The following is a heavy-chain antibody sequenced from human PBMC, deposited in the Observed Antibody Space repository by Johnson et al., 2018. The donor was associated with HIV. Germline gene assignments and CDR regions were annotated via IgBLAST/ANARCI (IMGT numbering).Heavy chain of an antibody. D-gene: IGHD2-8*02. CDR1: GFTVSYNY. Sequence: QLVESGGGLIQPGGSLRLSCVASGFTVSYNYMNWVRQAPGKGLEWVAVISYDGSNKYYADSVKGRFTISRDNSKNTLYLQMNSLRAEDTAVYYCARDCTGGVCLNDAFDIWGQGTMVTVSS. J-gene: IGHJ3*02. CDR2: ISYDGSNK. CDR3: ARDCTGGVCLNDAFDI. V-gene: IGHV3-30-3*01.